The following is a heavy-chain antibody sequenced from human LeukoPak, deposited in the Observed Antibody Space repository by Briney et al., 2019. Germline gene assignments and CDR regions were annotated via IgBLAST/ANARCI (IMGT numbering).Heavy chain of an antibody. CDR3: ARDSSYYGSGSYYTDAFDI. CDR2: IIPIFGTA. V-gene: IGHV1-69*13. CDR1: GGTFSSYA. D-gene: IGHD3-10*01. J-gene: IGHJ3*02. Sequence: ASVKVSYKASGGTFSSYAISWVRQAPGQGLEWMGGIIPIFGTANYAQKFQGRVTITADESTSTAYMELSSLRSEDTAVYYCARDSSYYGSGSYYTDAFDIWGQGTMVTVSS.